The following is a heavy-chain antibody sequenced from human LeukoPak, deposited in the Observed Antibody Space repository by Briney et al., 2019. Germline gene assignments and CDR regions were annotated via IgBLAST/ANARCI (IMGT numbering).Heavy chain of an antibody. CDR1: GFTSSSYA. CDR3: AKDRYYDSSGYFPLDY. D-gene: IGHD3-22*01. J-gene: IGHJ4*02. V-gene: IGHV3-23*01. Sequence: GGSLRLSCAASGFTSSSYAMSWVRQAPGKGLEWVSAISGSGGSTYYADSVKGRFTISRDNSKNTLYLQTNSLRAEDTAVYYCAKDRYYDSSGYFPLDYWGQGTLVTVSS. CDR2: ISGSGGST.